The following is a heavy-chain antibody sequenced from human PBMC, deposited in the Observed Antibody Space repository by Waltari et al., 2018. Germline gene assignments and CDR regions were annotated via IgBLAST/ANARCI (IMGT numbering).Heavy chain of an antibody. D-gene: IGHD3-16*01. J-gene: IGHJ5*01. CDR2: IYRGENT. CDR1: VFSVKANS. V-gene: IGHV3-53*01. CDR3: AKLATSSDHGGGWLDS. Sequence: LKLVGSGVGLFKPGGSLRSCGSASVFSVKANSITWVRQAPGKGLEWVAIIYRGENTYFADSVKGRFSISRDNSKNTVYLQINSVRVDDTAVYYCAKLATSSDHGGGWLDSWGQGTLVTVSS.